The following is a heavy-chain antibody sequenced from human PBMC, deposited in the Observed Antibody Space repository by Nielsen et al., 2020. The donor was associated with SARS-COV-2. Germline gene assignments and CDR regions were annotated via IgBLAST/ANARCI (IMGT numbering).Heavy chain of an antibody. CDR2: IYYSGST. CDR3: ARLSGRIDY. J-gene: IGHJ4*02. D-gene: IGHD3-10*01. Sequence: SETLSLTCTVSGGSVSSGSYYWGWIRQPPGKGLEWIGSIYYSGSTYYNPSLKSRVTISVDTSKNQFSLKLSSVTAADTAVYYCARLSGRIDYWGQGTLVTVSS. V-gene: IGHV4-39*01. CDR1: GGSVSSGSYY.